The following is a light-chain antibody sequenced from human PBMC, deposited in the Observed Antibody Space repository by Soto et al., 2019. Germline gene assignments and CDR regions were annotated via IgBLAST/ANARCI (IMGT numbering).Light chain of an antibody. CDR3: QQYNSFWT. V-gene: IGKV1-5*01. Sequence: DIQMTQSPSTLSASVGDRVTITCRASQSISSWLAWYQQKPRKAPRLLIYDASYLERGVPSRFSGSGSGTEFTLTISDLQPDDLATYYCQQYNSFWTFGQGTKVEI. CDR2: DAS. CDR1: QSISSW. J-gene: IGKJ1*01.